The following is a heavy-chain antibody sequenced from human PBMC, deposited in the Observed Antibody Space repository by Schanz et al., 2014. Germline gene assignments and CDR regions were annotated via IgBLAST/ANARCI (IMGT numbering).Heavy chain of an antibody. CDR1: GFTFSGYS. D-gene: IGHD2-2*01. CDR3: ARESSNDIVLVPGAVFDH. J-gene: IGHJ4*02. CDR2: ISHDGYST. Sequence: EQLVESGGGLVQPGGSLRLSCAASGFTFSGYSMNWVRQAPGKGLEYVSAISHDGYSTYYADSVKGRFTISRDNAKNTVYLQMNSLRPGDTAVYYCARESSNDIVLVPGAVFDHWGQGILVTVSS. V-gene: IGHV3-64*04.